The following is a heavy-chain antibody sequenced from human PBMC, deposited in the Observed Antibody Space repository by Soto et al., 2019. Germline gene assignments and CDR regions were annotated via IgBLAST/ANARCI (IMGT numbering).Heavy chain of an antibody. D-gene: IGHD3-10*01. J-gene: IGHJ5*02. Sequence: QVQLQESGPGLVKPSRTLSLTCTVSGGSISSGGYYWSWIRQHPGKGLEWIGYIYYSGSTYYNPSLKSRVTISVDPSKNQFSLKLSSVTAADTVVYYCANYGSGSYYNGGGWFDPWGQGTLVTVSS. V-gene: IGHV4-31*03. CDR2: IYYSGST. CDR1: GGSISSGGYY. CDR3: ANYGSGSYYNGGGWFDP.